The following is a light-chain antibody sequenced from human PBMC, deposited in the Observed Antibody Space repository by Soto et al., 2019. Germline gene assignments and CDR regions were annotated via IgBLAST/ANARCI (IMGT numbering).Light chain of an antibody. J-gene: IGKJ3*01. Sequence: EIVLTQSPGTLSLPPGDRATLSCRASQSVSSNYVAWFQQKPGQPPRLLIYDTSNRATGIPARFSGSRSGTDFTLTVSRLEPEDSAVYYCHQYGSSPFTFGPGTKVDIK. CDR1: QSVSSNY. CDR2: DTS. CDR3: HQYGSSPFT. V-gene: IGKV3-20*01.